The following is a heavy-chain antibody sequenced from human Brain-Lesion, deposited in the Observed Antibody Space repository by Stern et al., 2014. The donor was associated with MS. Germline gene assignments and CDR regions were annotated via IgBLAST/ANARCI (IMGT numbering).Heavy chain of an antibody. V-gene: IGHV3-15*01. Sequence: EVQLVESGGELVKPGGPLRLSCAVSGFTFNNAWMSWVRQAPGKGLEWIGRITFNAAKTEYAAHITRRLFMLTDHCKHTLFLQLNGLITEDTAVYFCGADVSYQGSGEIDFWGQGTLVTVSS. D-gene: IGHD3-10*01. J-gene: IGHJ4*02. CDR1: GFTFNNAW. CDR2: ITFNAAKT. CDR3: GADVSYQGSGEIDF.